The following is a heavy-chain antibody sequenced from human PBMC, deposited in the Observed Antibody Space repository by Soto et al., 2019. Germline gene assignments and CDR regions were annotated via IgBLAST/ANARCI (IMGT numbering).Heavy chain of an antibody. CDR1: GGSVSSGSYY. D-gene: IGHD3-10*01. J-gene: IGHJ5*02. CDR3: ARGIHYGSGSYNWFDP. V-gene: IGHV4-61*01. Sequence: SETLSLTCTVSGGSVSSGSYYWSWIRQPPGKGLEWIGYIYYSGSTNYNPSLKSRVTISVDTSKNQFSLKLSSVTAADTAVYYCARGIHYGSGSYNWFDPWGQGTLVTVSS. CDR2: IYYSGST.